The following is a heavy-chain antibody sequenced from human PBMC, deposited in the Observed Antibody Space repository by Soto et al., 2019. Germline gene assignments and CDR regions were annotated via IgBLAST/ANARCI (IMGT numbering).Heavy chain of an antibody. CDR3: ARLIGGYSYVHWFDP. J-gene: IGHJ5*02. V-gene: IGHV1-69*02. D-gene: IGHD5-18*01. CDR2: IIPILGIA. CDR1: GGTFSSYT. Sequence: QVQLVQSGAEVKKPGSSVKVSCKASGGTFSSYTISWVRQAPGQGLEWMGRIIPILGIANYAQKFQGRVTITADKSTSTAYMELSSLRSEDTAVYYCARLIGGYSYVHWFDPWGQGTLVTVSS.